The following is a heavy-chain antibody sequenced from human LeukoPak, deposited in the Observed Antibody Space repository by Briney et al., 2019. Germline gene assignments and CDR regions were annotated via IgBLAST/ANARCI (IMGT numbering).Heavy chain of an antibody. CDR1: GFTFGDYT. J-gene: IGHJ4*02. CDR3: SRDLSHYDFWSGGPFDY. V-gene: IGHV3-49*04. D-gene: IGHD3/OR15-3a*01. CDR2: IRSKTYGGTT. Sequence: GGSLRLSCTASGFTFGDYTMSWVRQAPGKGLEWVGFIRSKTYGGTTEYAASVKGRFTISRDDSKSIAYLQMNSLKTEDTAVYYCSRDLSHYDFWSGGPFDYWGQGTLVTVSS.